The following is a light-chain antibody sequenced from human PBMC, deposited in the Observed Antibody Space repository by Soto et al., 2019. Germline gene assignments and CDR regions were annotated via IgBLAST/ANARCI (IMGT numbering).Light chain of an antibody. J-gene: IGLJ1*01. CDR3: SSYTSTTTV. V-gene: IGLV2-14*01. CDR2: DVS. Sequence: QSALTQPASVSGSPGQSITISCTGTSSDVGGSNYVSWYRQHPGKAPKLMIYDVSNRPSGVSNRFSGSKSGNTASLTISGLQAEDEADYYCSSYTSTTTVFGTGTKLTVL. CDR1: SSDVGGSNY.